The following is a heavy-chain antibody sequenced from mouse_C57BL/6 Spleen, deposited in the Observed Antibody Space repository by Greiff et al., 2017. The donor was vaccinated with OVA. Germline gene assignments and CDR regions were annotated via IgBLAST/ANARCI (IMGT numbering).Heavy chain of an antibody. D-gene: IGHD3-3*01. J-gene: IGHJ3*01. CDR2: IYPRSGNT. CDR1: GYTFTSYG. Sequence: QVQLKESGAELARPGASVKLSCKASGYTFTSYGISWVKQRTGQGLEWIGEIYPRSGNTYYNEKFKGKATLTADKSSSTAYMELRSLTSEDSAVYFCARGAGLWFAYWGQGTLVTVSA. V-gene: IGHV1-81*01. CDR3: ARGAGLWFAY.